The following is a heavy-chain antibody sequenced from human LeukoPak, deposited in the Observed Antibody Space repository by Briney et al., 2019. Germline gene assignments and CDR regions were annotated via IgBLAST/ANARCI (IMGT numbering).Heavy chain of an antibody. CDR2: INHSGST. V-gene: IGHV4-34*01. D-gene: IGHD3-10*01. CDR3: ARPARRYYGSGSYGGYYFDY. J-gene: IGHJ4*02. CDR1: GGSFSGYY. Sequence: SETLSLTCAVYGGSFSGYYWSWIRQPPGKGLEWMGEINHSGSTNYNPSLKSRVTISVDTSKNQFSLKLSSVTAADTAVYYCARPARRYYGSGSYGGYYFDYWGQGTLVTVSS.